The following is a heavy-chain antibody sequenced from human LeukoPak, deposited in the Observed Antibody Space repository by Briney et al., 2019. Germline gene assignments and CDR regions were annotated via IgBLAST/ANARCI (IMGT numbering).Heavy chain of an antibody. CDR1: GGSITRSSYY. CDR3: ARDLLSQDFWSGYSSVGGFDY. J-gene: IGHJ4*02. D-gene: IGHD3-3*01. CDR2: IYYNGST. V-gene: IGHV4-39*07. Sequence: ETLSLTCTVSGGSITRSSYYWAWIRQPPGKGLQGIGSIYYNGSTYYNPSLKSRVTISLDTSKKQFYLKLTSVTAADTAVYYCARDLLSQDFWSGYSSVGGFDYWGQGTLVAVSS.